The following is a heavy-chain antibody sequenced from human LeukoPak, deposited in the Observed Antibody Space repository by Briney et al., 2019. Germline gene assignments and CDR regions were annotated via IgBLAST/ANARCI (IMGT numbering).Heavy chain of an antibody. V-gene: IGHV3-23*01. CDR2: ITGSGAST. Sequence: GGSLRLSCAASGFTLSSYDMNWVRQAPGKGLEWVSSITGSGASTYYADSVKGRFTISRDNSKNTLYLQMNSLRAEDTAVYYCARDSYAFDIWGQGTMVTVSS. J-gene: IGHJ3*02. CDR3: ARDSYAFDI. CDR1: GFTLSSYD.